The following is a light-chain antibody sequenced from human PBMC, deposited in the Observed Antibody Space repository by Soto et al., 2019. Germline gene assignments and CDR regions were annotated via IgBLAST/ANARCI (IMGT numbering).Light chain of an antibody. Sequence: EIVMTQSPATLSVSPGERVTLSCRASQSLTRNLAWYQHKPGQSPRLLIYDVSIRATGVPARFSGTGSETDFTLTISGLQSEDSAVYFCQQYNNWPFSFGQGTRLEIK. J-gene: IGKJ5*01. V-gene: IGKV3-15*01. CDR3: QQYNNWPFS. CDR1: QSLTRN. CDR2: DVS.